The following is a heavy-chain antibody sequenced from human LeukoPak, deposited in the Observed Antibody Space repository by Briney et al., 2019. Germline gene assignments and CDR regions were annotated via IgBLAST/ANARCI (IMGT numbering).Heavy chain of an antibody. Sequence: ASVKVSCKAFGYTFTSNYMHWVRQAPGQGPEWMGVISPSGGSTTYAQKFQGRVTLTRDMSTSTDYLELSSLRSEDTAVYYCAYGSGSYPNYYYYYMDVWGKGTTVTISS. J-gene: IGHJ6*03. CDR2: ISPSGGST. D-gene: IGHD3-10*01. V-gene: IGHV1-46*01. CDR1: GYTFTSNY. CDR3: AYGSGSYPNYYYYYMDV.